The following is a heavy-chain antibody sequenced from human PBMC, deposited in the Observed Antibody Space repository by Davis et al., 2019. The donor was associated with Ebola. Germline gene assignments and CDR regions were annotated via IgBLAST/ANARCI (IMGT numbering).Heavy chain of an antibody. CDR3: ARDPGYSYGYNY. Sequence: AASVKVSCKASGGTFSSYAISWVRQAPGQGLEWMGGIIPIFGTANYAQKFQGRVTITADKSTSTAYMELSSLRSEDTAVYYCARDPGYSYGYNYWGQGILVTVSS. V-gene: IGHV1-69*06. CDR1: GGTFSSYA. CDR2: IIPIFGTA. D-gene: IGHD5-18*01. J-gene: IGHJ4*02.